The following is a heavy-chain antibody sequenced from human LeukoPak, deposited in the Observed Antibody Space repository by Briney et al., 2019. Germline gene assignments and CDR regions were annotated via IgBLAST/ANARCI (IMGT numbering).Heavy chain of an antibody. CDR3: ARNYYDSSGCYLYYFDY. D-gene: IGHD3-22*01. CDR2: ISDSGGST. V-gene: IGHV3-23*01. Sequence: PGGSLRLSCAASGFSFSSYAMSWVRQAPGKGLEWVSVISDSGGSTYYADSVKGRFTISRDNAKNSLYLQMNSLRAEDTAVYYCARNYYDSSGCYLYYFDYWGQGTLVTVSS. J-gene: IGHJ4*02. CDR1: GFSFSSYA.